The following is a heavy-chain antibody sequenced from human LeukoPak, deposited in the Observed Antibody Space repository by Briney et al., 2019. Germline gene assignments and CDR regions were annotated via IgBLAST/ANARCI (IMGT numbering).Heavy chain of an antibody. V-gene: IGHV3-73*01. CDR1: GFTFSGSA. D-gene: IGHD6-13*01. CDR2: IRSKSSSYAT. Sequence: GGSLRLSCAASGFTFSGSAIHWVRQASGKGLEWVGRIRSKSSSYATAYSASVKGRFTISRDNAKNSLYLQMNSLRAEDTAVYYCAKEGYSRGYYSYYYMDVWGKGTTVTVSS. J-gene: IGHJ6*03. CDR3: AKEGYSRGYYSYYYMDV.